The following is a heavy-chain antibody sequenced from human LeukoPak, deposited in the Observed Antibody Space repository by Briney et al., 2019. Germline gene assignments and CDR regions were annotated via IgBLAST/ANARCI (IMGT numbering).Heavy chain of an antibody. V-gene: IGHV3-15*01. J-gene: IGHJ4*02. Sequence: PGGSLRLSCAASGFTFNYAWMSWGRQAPGKGLEWVGRIKSKTDGATTDYAAPVKGRFTISRDDSKNTLYLQMNSLKTEDTAVYYCTTDAMIVGNYWGQGTLVTVSS. CDR1: GFTFNYAW. CDR3: TTDAMIVGNY. CDR2: IKSKTDGATT. D-gene: IGHD3-22*01.